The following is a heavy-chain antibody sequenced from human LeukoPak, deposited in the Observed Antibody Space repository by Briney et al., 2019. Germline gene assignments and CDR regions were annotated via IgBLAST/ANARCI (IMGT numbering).Heavy chain of an antibody. CDR3: ARPRGCGSSRCNNFDY. Sequence: PGGSLRLSCAASGFTFNTYTMNWVRQAPGKGLEWVSAITGSTKYIPSNIYYADAVQGRFTISRDDAKNLVYLQMNSLGAEDTAVYYCARPRGCGSSRCNNFDYWGQGTLVTVSS. D-gene: IGHD2-2*01. CDR1: GFTFNTYT. CDR2: ITGSTKYI. J-gene: IGHJ4*02. V-gene: IGHV3-21*06.